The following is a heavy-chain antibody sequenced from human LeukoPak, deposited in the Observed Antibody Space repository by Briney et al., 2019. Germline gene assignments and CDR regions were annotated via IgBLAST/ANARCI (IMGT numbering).Heavy chain of an antibody. CDR1: GFTFDDYG. Sequence: GGSLRLSCAASGFTFDDYGMSWVRQAPGKGLEWVSAISGSGGSTYYADSVKGRFTISRDNSKNTLYLQMNSLRAEDTAVYYCAKLNDYVWGSYRYTWSFDYWGQGTLVTVSS. CDR2: ISGSGGST. J-gene: IGHJ4*02. V-gene: IGHV3-23*01. D-gene: IGHD3-16*02. CDR3: AKLNDYVWGSYRYTWSFDY.